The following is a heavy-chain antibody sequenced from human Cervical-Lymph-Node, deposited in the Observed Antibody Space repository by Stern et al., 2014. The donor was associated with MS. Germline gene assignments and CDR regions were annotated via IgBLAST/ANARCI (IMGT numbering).Heavy chain of an antibody. D-gene: IGHD3-10*01. Sequence: QVTLKESGPALVKPTQTLTLTCTFSGFSLKSDGVCVTWIRQPPGKALEWLARISWDGYEHYSTSLETRLTISKDTSKNQVVLTMTNVDPGDTATYYCARAIRAGVTYYYGMDFWGQGTTVTVSS. CDR2: ISWDGYE. J-gene: IGHJ6*02. CDR1: GFSLKSDGVC. V-gene: IGHV2-70*15. CDR3: ARAIRAGVTYYYGMDF.